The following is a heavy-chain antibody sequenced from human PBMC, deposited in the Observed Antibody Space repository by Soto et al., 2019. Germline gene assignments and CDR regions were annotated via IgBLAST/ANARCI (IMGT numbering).Heavy chain of an antibody. CDR1: GGSFSGYY. CDR2: DNPTGST. Sequence: QVQVQQWGAGLLKSSETLSLTCAVYGGSFSGYYWSWIRQSPGKGLEWIGEDNPTGSTKYNPSLKSRVTISVDTSKNQVALNLNSVNAADTALYYCARSREQWLVDAFDIWGQGTMVTGSS. J-gene: IGHJ3*02. CDR3: ARSREQWLVDAFDI. D-gene: IGHD6-19*01. V-gene: IGHV4-34*01.